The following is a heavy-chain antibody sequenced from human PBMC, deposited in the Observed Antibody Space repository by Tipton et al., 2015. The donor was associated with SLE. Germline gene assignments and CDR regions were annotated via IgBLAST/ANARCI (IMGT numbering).Heavy chain of an antibody. Sequence: TLSLTCAVYGGSFSGYYWSWIRQPPGKGLEWIGEINHSGSTNYNPSLKSRVTVSLDTSKRQFSLKLSSMTAADTAVYYCARGRGAFDPWGQGTLVTVSS. CDR2: INHSGST. CDR1: GGSFSGYY. V-gene: IGHV4-34*01. J-gene: IGHJ5*02. CDR3: ARGRGAFDP. D-gene: IGHD3-10*01.